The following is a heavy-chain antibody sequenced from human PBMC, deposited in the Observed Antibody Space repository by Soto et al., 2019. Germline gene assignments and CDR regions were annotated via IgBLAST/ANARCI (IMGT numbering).Heavy chain of an antibody. J-gene: IGHJ4*02. V-gene: IGHV4-39*01. D-gene: IGHD4-17*01. CDR2: IFYSGTT. Sequence: QLQLQESGPGLVKPSETLSLTCTVSGGSISGSSYYWGWIRQPPGKGLEWIGTIFYSGTTYYNPSLKSRVTLSGDTSKNQFSLRLTSVTAADTAVYYCASYGDYPDYWGQGTLVTVSS. CDR3: ASYGDYPDY. CDR1: GGSISGSSYY.